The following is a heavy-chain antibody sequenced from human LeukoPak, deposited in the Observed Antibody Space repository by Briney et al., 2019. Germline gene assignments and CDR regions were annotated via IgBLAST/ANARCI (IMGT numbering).Heavy chain of an antibody. CDR2: GYHSGST. Sequence: SETLSLTCIVSGGSVSAYYWGWIRQPPGKGLEWIGHGYHSGSTNYNPSLKSRVTISVDTSKNQFSLKLSSVTAADTAVYYCARARLYYYGSGSYYVRDYYYYMDVWGKGTTVTVSS. V-gene: IGHV4-59*02. CDR3: ARARLYYYGSGSYYVRDYYYYMDV. J-gene: IGHJ6*03. D-gene: IGHD3-10*01. CDR1: GGSVSAYY.